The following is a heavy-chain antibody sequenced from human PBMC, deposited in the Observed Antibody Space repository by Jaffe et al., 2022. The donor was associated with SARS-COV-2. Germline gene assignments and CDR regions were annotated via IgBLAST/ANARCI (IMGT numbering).Heavy chain of an antibody. CDR2: IWYDGSNK. V-gene: IGHV3-33*01. D-gene: IGHD4-17*01. CDR3: ARDHGDYGNYYYYYGMDV. Sequence: QVQLVESGGGVVQPGRSLRLSCAASGFTFSSYGMHWVRQAPGKGLEWVAVIWYDGSNKYYADSVKGRFTISRDNSKNTLYLQMNSLRAEDTAVYYCARDHGDYGNYYYYYGMDVWGQGTTVTVSS. J-gene: IGHJ6*02. CDR1: GFTFSSYG.